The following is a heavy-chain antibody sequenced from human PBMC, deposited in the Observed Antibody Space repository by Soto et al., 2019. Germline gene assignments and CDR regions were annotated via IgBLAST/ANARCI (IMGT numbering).Heavy chain of an antibody. Sequence: PSETLSLTCAVSGGSISSSNWWSRVRPPPGKGLEWIGEIYHSGSTNYNPSLKSRVTISVDTAKTQFSLKLSSVTAADTAVYYCARDLGYCSSTSCCRRFDPWGQGTLVTV. CDR3: ARDLGYCSSTSCCRRFDP. V-gene: IGHV4-4*02. D-gene: IGHD2-2*01. J-gene: IGHJ5*02. CDR2: IYHSGST. CDR1: GGSISSSNW.